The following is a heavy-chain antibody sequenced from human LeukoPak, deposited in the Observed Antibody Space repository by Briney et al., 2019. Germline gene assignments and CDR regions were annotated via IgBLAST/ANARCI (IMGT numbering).Heavy chain of an antibody. CDR2: MNPNSGNT. D-gene: IGHD3-22*01. J-gene: IGHJ3*02. Sequence: GASVKVSCKASGYTFTSYDINWVRQATGQGLEWMGWMNPNSGNTGYAQKFQGRVTITRNTSISTAYMELSSLRSEDTAVYYRARRPPDPYYDSSGYYLNDAFDIWGQGTMVTVSS. V-gene: IGHV1-8*03. CDR1: GYTFTSYD. CDR3: ARRPPDPYYDSSGYYLNDAFDI.